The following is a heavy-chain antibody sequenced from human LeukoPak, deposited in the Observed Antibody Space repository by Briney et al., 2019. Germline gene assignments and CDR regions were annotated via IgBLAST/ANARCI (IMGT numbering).Heavy chain of an antibody. CDR2: ISNSGTII. V-gene: IGHV3-11*01. CDR3: VRVRGSYSFDY. Sequence: PGGSLRLSCAASGFTFSDYYMSWMRQAPGKGLEWVSYISNSGTIIHDADSVKGRFTISRDNAGNSLFLQMNSLRAEDTAVYYCVRVRGSYSFDYWGQGTLLTVSS. CDR1: GFTFSDYY. J-gene: IGHJ4*02. D-gene: IGHD1-26*01.